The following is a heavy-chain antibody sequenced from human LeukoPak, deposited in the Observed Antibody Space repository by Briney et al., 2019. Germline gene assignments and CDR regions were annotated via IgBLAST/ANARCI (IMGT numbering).Heavy chain of an antibody. CDR1: GGSISGYY. V-gene: IGHV4-34*01. Sequence: PSETLSLTCAVYGGSISGYYWSWIRQTPGKGLEWIGEINHSGSTNYNPSLKSRVTISVDTSKNQFSLKLSSVTAADTAVYYCARDGRGDSFDYWGQGTLVTVSS. CDR3: ARDGRGDSFDY. CDR2: INHSGST. J-gene: IGHJ4*02. D-gene: IGHD2-8*01.